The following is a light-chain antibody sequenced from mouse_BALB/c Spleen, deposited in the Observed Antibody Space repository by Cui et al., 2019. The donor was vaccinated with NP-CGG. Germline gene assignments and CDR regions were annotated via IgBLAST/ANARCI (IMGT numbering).Light chain of an antibody. CDR2: GTN. Sequence: QAVVTQASALTTSPGETVTLTCRSSTGAVTTPNYANWVQEKPDHLFTGLIGGTNNRAPGVPARFSGSLIGDKAALTITGAQTEDEAIYFCALWYSNHWVFGGGTKLTVL. CDR3: ALWYSNHWV. J-gene: IGLJ1*01. CDR1: TGAVTTPNY. V-gene: IGLV1*01.